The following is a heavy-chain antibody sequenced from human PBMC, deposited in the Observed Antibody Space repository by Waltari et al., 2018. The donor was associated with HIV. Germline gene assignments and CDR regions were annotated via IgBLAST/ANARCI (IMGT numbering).Heavy chain of an antibody. D-gene: IGHD3-22*01. J-gene: IGHJ4*02. CDR1: GYTFTNYG. CDR3: ARDVGTRYSSGYYPGDY. Sequence: QVQLVQSGAEVKKPGASVKVSCKASGYTFTNYGITWVRQAPGQGLEWMGWISAYNGNTNYAHKFQGRVTMTTETSTTTAYMELRSLRSDDTAVYYCARDVGTRYSSGYYPGDYWGQGTLVSVSS. V-gene: IGHV1-18*01. CDR2: ISAYNGNT.